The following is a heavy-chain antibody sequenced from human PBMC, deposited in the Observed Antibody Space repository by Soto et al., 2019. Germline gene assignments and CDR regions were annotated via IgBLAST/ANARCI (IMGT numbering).Heavy chain of an antibody. CDR3: ARAGLRPTVTTDYYYYMDV. CDR2: INHSGST. D-gene: IGHD4-17*01. CDR1: GGSFSGYY. V-gene: IGHV4-34*01. Sequence: PSETLSLTCAVYGGSFSGYYWSWIRQPPGKGLEWIGEINHSGSTNYNPSLKSRVTISVDTSKNQFSLKLSSVTAADTAVYYCARAGLRPTVTTDYYYYMDVWGKGTTVTVSS. J-gene: IGHJ6*03.